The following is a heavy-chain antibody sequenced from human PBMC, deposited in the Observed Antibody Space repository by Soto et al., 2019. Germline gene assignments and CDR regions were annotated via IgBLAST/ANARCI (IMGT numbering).Heavy chain of an antibody. V-gene: IGHV1-46*01. Sequence: ASVKVSCKASGYTFTSYYMHWVRQAPGQGLEWMGIINPSGGSTSYAQKFQGRVTMTRDTSTSTVYMELSSLRSEDTAVYYCARGHSSGIAVAGTVDPWGQGTLVTVSS. CDR1: GYTFTSYY. D-gene: IGHD6-19*01. J-gene: IGHJ5*02. CDR2: INPSGGST. CDR3: ARGHSSGIAVAGTVDP.